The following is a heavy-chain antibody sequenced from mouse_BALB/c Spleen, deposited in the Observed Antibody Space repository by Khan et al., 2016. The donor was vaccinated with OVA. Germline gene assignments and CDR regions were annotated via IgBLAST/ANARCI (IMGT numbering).Heavy chain of an antibody. CDR1: GYSITSEYA. D-gene: IGHD2-4*01. CDR2: INYSGNT. J-gene: IGHJ3*01. V-gene: IGHV3-2*02. Sequence: EVKLLESGPGLVKPSQSLSLTCTVTGYSITSEYAWNWIRQFPGNKLEWMGYINYSGNTRSNPSLKSRTSITRATSKNQFFLQLNSVTTEDTATYYCARKDYYDYDPFPYWGQGTLVTVSA. CDR3: ARKDYYDYDPFPY.